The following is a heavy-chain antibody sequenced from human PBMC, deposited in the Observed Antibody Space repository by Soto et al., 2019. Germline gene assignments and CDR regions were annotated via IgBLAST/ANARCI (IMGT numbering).Heavy chain of an antibody. Sequence: QVQLVQSGGEVTKPGASVKVSCTSSGYTFTSYGVSWVRQAPGQGLEWLGWISVYTGNTKQAQKFQDRVTLTTEASTGTASLELRSLRSDDPAVYYCARDRCTTDKCYTHHFDVWGQGTTVTVSS. CDR3: ARDRCTTDKCYTHHFDV. CDR2: ISVYTGNT. CDR1: GYTFTSYG. J-gene: IGHJ6*02. D-gene: IGHD2-8*01. V-gene: IGHV1-18*04.